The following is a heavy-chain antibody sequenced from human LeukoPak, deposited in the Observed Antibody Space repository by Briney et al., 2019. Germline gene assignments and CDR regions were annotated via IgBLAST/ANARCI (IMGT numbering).Heavy chain of an antibody. J-gene: IGHJ4*02. CDR3: AKDSSTVAAPFDY. D-gene: IGHD4-23*01. Sequence: GGSLRLSCAASGDPFSNFAMSWVRQAPGKGLEWVSLVGSSGGNTYYADSVKGRFTISRDNSKDTLYLQMNSLRADDTAVYYCAKDSSTVAAPFDYWGQGALVTVSS. CDR1: GDPFSNFA. CDR2: VGSSGGNT. V-gene: IGHV3-23*01.